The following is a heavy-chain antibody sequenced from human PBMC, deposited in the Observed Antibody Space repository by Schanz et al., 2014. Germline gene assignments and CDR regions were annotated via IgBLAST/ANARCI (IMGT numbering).Heavy chain of an antibody. CDR1: TSIFNHAW. J-gene: IGHJ4*02. V-gene: IGHV3-7*03. D-gene: IGHD6-19*01. CDR2: IKHDGSVK. Sequence: EVQLVESGGDLVQPGGSLRLSCAASTSIFNHAWMSWVRQAPGKGLEWVANIKHDGSVKDYVDSVKGRFTISRDNAKNSLYLQMNSLRAEDTTLYYCTKDKSQIAVAGLFDLWGQGTLVTVSS. CDR3: TKDKSQIAVAGLFDL.